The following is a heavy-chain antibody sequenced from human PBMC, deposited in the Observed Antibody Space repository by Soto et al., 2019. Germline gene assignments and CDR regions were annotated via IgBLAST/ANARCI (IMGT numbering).Heavy chain of an antibody. J-gene: IGHJ6*02. CDR3: ARDIFLTLRFLAWPSPGARYGMDV. Sequence: EVQLLESGVGLVQPGGSLRLSCAASGFTFSSYWMHWVRQAPGKGLVWVSRINSDGSSTSYADSVKGRFTISRDNAKNSLYLQMNSLRAEDTAVYYCARDIFLTLRFLAWPSPGARYGMDVWGQGTTVTVS. CDR2: INSDGSST. D-gene: IGHD3-3*01. CDR1: GFTFSSYW. V-gene: IGHV3-74*01.